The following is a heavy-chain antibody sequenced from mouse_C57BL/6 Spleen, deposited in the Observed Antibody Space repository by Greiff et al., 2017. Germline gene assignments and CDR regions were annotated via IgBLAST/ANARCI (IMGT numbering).Heavy chain of an antibody. CDR2: IDTETGGT. J-gene: IGHJ3*01. CDR1: GYTFTDYE. Sequence: QVQLQQSGAELVRPGASVTLSCKASGYTFTDYEMHWVKQTPVHGLEWIGAIDTETGGTAYNQKFKGKAILTADKSSSTTYMERRSLTSEDSAVYYCTTTEGFAYWGQVTLVTVSA. CDR3: TTTEGFAY. D-gene: IGHD1-1*01. V-gene: IGHV1-15*01.